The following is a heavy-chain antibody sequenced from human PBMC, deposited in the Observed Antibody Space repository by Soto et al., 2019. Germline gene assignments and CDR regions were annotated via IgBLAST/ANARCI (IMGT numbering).Heavy chain of an antibody. J-gene: IGHJ4*02. CDR2: IYYSGST. Sequence: QVQLQESGPGLVKPSQTLSLTCTVSGGSISSGDYYWSWIRQPPGKGLEWIGYIYYSGSTYYNPSLKSRVIISVDTSKNQFSLKLSSVTAADTAVYYCATGIQLWNENFDYWGQGTLVTVSS. CDR3: ATGIQLWNENFDY. CDR1: GGSISSGDYY. D-gene: IGHD5-18*01. V-gene: IGHV4-30-4*01.